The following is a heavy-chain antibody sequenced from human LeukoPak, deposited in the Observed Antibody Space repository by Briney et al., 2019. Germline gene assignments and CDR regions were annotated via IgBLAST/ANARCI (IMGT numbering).Heavy chain of an antibody. V-gene: IGHV3-21*01. Sequence: PGGSLRLSCAASGFTFSSYSMNWVRQAPGKGLEWVSSISSSRSYIYYADSVKGRFTISRDNAKNSLYLQMNSLRAEDTAVYYCARDWGGGYWGQGTLVTVSS. CDR1: GFTFSSYS. CDR2: ISSSRSYI. D-gene: IGHD3-10*01. J-gene: IGHJ4*02. CDR3: ARDWGGGY.